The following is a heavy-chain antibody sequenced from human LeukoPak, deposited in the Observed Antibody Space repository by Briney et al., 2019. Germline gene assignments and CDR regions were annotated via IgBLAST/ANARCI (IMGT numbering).Heavy chain of an antibody. CDR1: GASINSAGYY. CDR2: VFYTGSA. CDR3: ARLQYYSGSGSYPDY. Sequence: SETLSLTCAVSGASINSAGYYWGWIRQPPGKGLEWIGGVFYTGSAYYNPSLKSRATVSIGTSRTRFSLNLTSVTAADTAVYYCARLQYYSGSGSYPDYWGQGTLVTVSS. D-gene: IGHD3-10*01. V-gene: IGHV4-39*01. J-gene: IGHJ4*02.